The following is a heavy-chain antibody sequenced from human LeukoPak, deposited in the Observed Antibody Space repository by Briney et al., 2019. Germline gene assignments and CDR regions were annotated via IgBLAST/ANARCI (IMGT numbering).Heavy chain of an antibody. D-gene: IGHD1-1*01. CDR3: ARGPELERFDY. CDR1: GGTFSSYA. V-gene: IGHV1-69*05. CDR2: IIPIFGTA. Sequence: SVKVSCKASGGTFSSYAIGWVRQAPGQGLEWMGGIIPIFGTANYAQKFQGRVTITTDESTSTAYMELSSLRSEDTAVYYCARGPELERFDYWGQGTLVTVSS. J-gene: IGHJ4*02.